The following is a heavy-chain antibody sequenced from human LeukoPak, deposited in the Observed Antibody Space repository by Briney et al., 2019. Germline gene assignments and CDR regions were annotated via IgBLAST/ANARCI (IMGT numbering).Heavy chain of an antibody. D-gene: IGHD5-18*01. CDR2: ISGSGGST. CDR3: AKDFIARYSYGYINWFDL. V-gene: IGHV3-23*01. J-gene: IGHJ5*02. Sequence: GGSLRLSCAASGFTFSSYAISWVRQAPGEGLEWVSAISGSGGSTYYADSVKGRFTISRDNSKNTLYLQMNSLRAEDTAVYYCAKDFIARYSYGYINWFDLWGQGTLVTVSS. CDR1: GFTFSSYA.